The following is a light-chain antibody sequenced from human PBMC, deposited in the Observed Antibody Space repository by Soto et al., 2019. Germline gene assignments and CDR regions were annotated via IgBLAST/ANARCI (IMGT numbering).Light chain of an antibody. J-gene: IGLJ2*01. CDR1: SSNIGAGYD. Sequence: QSVLTQPPSVFGAPGQRVTISCTGSSSNIGAGYDVHWYRQLPGTAPKLLIYANINRPSGVPDRFSGSQSGTSASLAITGLQAEDEADYYCQSYDNSLSGVVFGGGTKVTVL. CDR2: ANI. V-gene: IGLV1-40*01. CDR3: QSYDNSLSGVV.